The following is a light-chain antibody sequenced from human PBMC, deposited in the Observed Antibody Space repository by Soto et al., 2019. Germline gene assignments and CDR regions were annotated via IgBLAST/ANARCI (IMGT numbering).Light chain of an antibody. CDR1: SSDVGSYNL. CDR2: EGN. Sequence: QAVVTQPASVSGSPGQSITISCTGTSSDVGSYNLVSWYQQHPGKAPKLMIYEGNKRPSGVSNRFSGSESGNTASLTISGLQAEDEADYYCFSYAGSSTSVVFGGGTKVTVL. J-gene: IGLJ2*01. V-gene: IGLV2-23*01. CDR3: FSYAGSSTSVV.